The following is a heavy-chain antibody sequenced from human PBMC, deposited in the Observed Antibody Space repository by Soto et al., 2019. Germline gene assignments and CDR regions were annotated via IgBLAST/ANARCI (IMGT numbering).Heavy chain of an antibody. V-gene: IGHV4-39*01. Sequence: PSGTXSLTCSISVVSINYNSDYLCWIRQPPGKVLEWVGGIFYTGNTYYSPSLKDRVTISVDTSKNSFSLNLTSVTAADTAVYFCERLVLVDPVANAWGKGTLV. CDR1: VVSINYNSDY. J-gene: IGHJ4*02. CDR3: ERLVLVDPVANA. D-gene: IGHD5-12*01. CDR2: IFYTGNT.